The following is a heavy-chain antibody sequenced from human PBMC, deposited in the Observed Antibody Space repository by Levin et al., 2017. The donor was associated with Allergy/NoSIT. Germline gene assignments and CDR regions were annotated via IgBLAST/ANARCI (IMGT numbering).Heavy chain of an antibody. D-gene: IGHD4-17*01. Sequence: ASVKVSCKASGYTFTGYYIHWVRQAPGQGLEWMGWMNPKSGGTNYAQEFQARVTMTRDTSISTAYMEVSRLRSDDTAVYYCAVMFSTVTTKRDFDYWGQGTLVTVSS. CDR2: MNPKSGGT. CDR1: GYTFTGYY. CDR3: AVMFSTVTTKRDFDY. V-gene: IGHV1-2*02. J-gene: IGHJ4*02.